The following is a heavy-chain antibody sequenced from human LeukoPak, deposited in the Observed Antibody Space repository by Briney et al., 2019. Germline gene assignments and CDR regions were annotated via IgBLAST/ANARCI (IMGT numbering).Heavy chain of an antibody. D-gene: IGHD6-13*01. V-gene: IGHV1-2*02. Sequence: ASVKVSCKASGYTFTDYYMHWVRQAPGQGLEWMGWINPNNGGTNYAQNFQGRVTMTRDTSISTAYMELSRLRSEDTAVYYCASSIAAAEWGQGTLVTVSS. J-gene: IGHJ4*02. CDR1: GYTFTDYY. CDR3: ASSIAAAE. CDR2: INPNNGGT.